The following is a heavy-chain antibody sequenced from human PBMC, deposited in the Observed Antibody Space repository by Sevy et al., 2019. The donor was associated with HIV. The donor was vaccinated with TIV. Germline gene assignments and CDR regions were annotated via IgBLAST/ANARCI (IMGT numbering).Heavy chain of an antibody. Sequence: GGSLRLSCVASGFTFSSYTMNWVRQAPGKGLEWVSSISLSSSFKYCGDSVKGRFTISRDNAKSSLYLQMNSLRAEDTAVYYCARDQEYHVLHINDALDLWGQGTIVTVSS. V-gene: IGHV3-21*01. CDR3: ARDQEYHVLHINDALDL. D-gene: IGHD2-2*01. CDR2: ISLSSSFK. CDR1: GFTFSSYT. J-gene: IGHJ3*01.